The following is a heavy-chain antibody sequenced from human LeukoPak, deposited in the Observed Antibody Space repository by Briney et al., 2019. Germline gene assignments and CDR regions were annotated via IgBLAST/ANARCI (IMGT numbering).Heavy chain of an antibody. D-gene: IGHD2-15*01. V-gene: IGHV1-18*01. CDR3: ARAGRRVVAAHFDY. CDR2: ISAYNGNT. CDR1: GYTFTSYG. J-gene: IGHJ4*02. Sequence: ASVKVSCKASGYTFTSYGISWVRQAPGQGLEWMGWISAYNGNTNYAQKLQGRVTMATDTSTSTAYMELRSLRSDDTAVYYCARAGRRVVAAHFDYWGQGTLVTVSS.